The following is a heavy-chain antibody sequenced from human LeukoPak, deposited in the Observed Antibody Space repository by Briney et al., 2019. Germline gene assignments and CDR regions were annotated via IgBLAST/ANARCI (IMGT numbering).Heavy chain of an antibody. D-gene: IGHD5-18*01. CDR3: ATHTTMPL. CDR1: GYTFTGDY. V-gene: IGHV1-2*02. Sequence: ASVKVSCKASGYTFTGDYVHRVRQAPGQGLEWMGWINPNSGGTDYAQKFQGRVTLTSDTSISTVYMELSRLRSNDTAVYYCATHTTMPLWGQGTLVTVSS. CDR2: INPNSGGT. J-gene: IGHJ4*02.